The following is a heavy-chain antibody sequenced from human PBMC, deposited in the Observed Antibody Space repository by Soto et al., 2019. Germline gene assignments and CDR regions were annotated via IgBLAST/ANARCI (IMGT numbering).Heavy chain of an antibody. CDR3: ATADIPAASGSSSYENYYYYGMDV. V-gene: IGHV5-10-1*01. Sequence: VECLTISGKVSGYRFTSYWIIWVVQMPGKRLECIATIDPSDSYTNYSPSFQGHVTISADKSISTAYLQWSSLKASDTAMYYCATADIPAASGSSSYENYYYYGMDVWGQGTTVTVSS. D-gene: IGHD2-2*01. CDR1: GYRFTSYW. J-gene: IGHJ6*01. CDR2: IDPSDSYT.